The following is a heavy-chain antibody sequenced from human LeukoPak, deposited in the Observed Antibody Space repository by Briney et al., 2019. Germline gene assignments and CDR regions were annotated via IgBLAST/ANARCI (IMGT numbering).Heavy chain of an antibody. J-gene: IGHJ5*02. D-gene: IGHD1-26*01. CDR3: GRGSGDSGSYQIWFDP. Sequence: SQTLSLTCAISGDSVSSNSAAWNWIRHSPSRGLEWLGRTYYRSKWYDDNAVSVKSRITITPDTYKNLFSLQLYAVTAEDTAVYCGGRGSGDSGSYQIWFDPWGQGTLVTVS. V-gene: IGHV6-1*01. CDR1: GDSVSSNSAA. CDR2: TYYRSKWYD.